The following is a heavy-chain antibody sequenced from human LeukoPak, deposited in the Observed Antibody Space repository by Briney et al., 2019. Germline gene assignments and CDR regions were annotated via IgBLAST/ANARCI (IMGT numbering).Heavy chain of an antibody. CDR1: GFTFDNYG. V-gene: IGHV3-20*04. J-gene: IGHJ4*02. CDR2: INWNGVTT. CDR3: ARYYDSSGGPFDF. Sequence: PGGSLRLSCAASGFTFDNYGMSWVRQAPGKGLEWVSGINWNGVTTNYADSVRGRFTISRDNVKNSLYLQMNSLRAEDTALYYCARYYDSSGGPFDFWGQGTRVTVSS. D-gene: IGHD3-22*01.